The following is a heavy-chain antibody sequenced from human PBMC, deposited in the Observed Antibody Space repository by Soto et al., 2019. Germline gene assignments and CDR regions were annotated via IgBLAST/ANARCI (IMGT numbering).Heavy chain of an antibody. CDR3: ARDRMGGFLPPQSRMDV. CDR1: GYTFTCYG. J-gene: IGHJ6*02. CDR2: INPNSGGT. Sequence: ASVKVSCKASGYTFTCYGISWVRQAPGQGLEWMGWINPNSGGTNYAQKFQGWVTMTRDTSISTAYMELSRLRSDDTAVYYCARDRMGGFLPPQSRMDVWGQGTTVTVSS. V-gene: IGHV1-2*04. D-gene: IGHD2-15*01.